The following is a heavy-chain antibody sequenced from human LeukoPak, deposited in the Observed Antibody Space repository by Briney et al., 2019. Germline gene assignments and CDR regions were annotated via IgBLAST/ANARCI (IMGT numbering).Heavy chain of an antibody. D-gene: IGHD2-2*01. J-gene: IGHJ5*02. CDR3: ARDQGDIVVVPAGNWFDP. V-gene: IGHV4-39*07. CDR1: GGSISSSSYY. CDR2: IYYSGST. Sequence: SETLSLTCTVSGGSISSSSYYWGWIRQPPGKGLEWIGSIYYSGSTYYNPSLKSRVTISVDTSKNQFSMKLSSVTAADTAVYYCARDQGDIVVVPAGNWFDPWGQGTLVTVSS.